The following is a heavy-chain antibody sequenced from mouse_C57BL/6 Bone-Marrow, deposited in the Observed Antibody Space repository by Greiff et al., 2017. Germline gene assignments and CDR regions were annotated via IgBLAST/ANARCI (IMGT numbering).Heavy chain of an antibody. CDR3: ARHADTTVVAYYAMDY. V-gene: IGHV5-12*01. CDR1: GFTFSDYY. CDR2: ISNGGGST. J-gene: IGHJ4*01. D-gene: IGHD1-1*01. Sequence: EVQLVESGGGLVQPGGSLKLSCAASGFTFSDYYMYWVRQTPEKRLEWVAYISNGGGSTYYPDTVKGRFTISRDNAKNTLYLQMSRLKSEDTAMYYCARHADTTVVAYYAMDYWGQGTSVTVSS.